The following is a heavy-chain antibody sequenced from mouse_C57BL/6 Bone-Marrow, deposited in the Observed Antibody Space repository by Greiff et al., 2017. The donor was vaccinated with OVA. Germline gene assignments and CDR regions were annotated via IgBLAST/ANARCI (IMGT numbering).Heavy chain of an antibody. V-gene: IGHV10-1*01. Sequence: EVQLVESGGGLVQPKGSLKLSCAASGFSFNTYAMNWVRQAPGKGLEWVARIRSKSNNYATYYADSVKDRFTISRDDSESMLYLQMNNLKTEDTAMYYCVRHGRGPMDCWGQGTSVTVSS. J-gene: IGHJ4*01. CDR2: IRSKSNNYAT. CDR3: VRHGRGPMDC. CDR1: GFSFNTYA.